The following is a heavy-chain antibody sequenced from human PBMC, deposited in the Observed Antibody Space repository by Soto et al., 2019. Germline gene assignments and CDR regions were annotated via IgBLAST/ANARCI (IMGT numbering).Heavy chain of an antibody. Sequence: GASVKVSCKASGYTFSSQYMNWVRQAPGQGLEWMGIINPSGGSTRSAENFQGRLTLTRAIYTSTFYMELRILRSDDTAVYYCARVCRDRLSWMDGGGQGTTVTVAS. V-gene: IGHV1-46*01. CDR2: INPSGGST. CDR1: GYTFSSQY. CDR3: ARVCRDRLSWMDG. D-gene: IGHD2-15*01. J-gene: IGHJ6*02.